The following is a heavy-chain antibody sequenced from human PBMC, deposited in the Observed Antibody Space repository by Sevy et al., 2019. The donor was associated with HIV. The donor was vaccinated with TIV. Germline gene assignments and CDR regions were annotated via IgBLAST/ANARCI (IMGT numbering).Heavy chain of an antibody. D-gene: IGHD3-16*02. CDR3: ARYYVWGSYRIDY. CDR1: GFTFSSYW. J-gene: IGHJ4*02. Sequence: GGSLRLSCAASGFTFSSYWMSWVRPAPGKGLEWVANIKQDGSEKYYVDSVKGRFTISRDNAKNSLYLQMNSLRAEDTAVYYCARYYVWGSYRIDYWGQGTLVTVSS. CDR2: IKQDGSEK. V-gene: IGHV3-7*03.